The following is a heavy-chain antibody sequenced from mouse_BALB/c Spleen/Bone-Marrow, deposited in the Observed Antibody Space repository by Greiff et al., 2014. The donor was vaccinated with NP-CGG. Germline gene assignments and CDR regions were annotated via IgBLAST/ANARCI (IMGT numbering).Heavy chain of an antibody. CDR3: ARSTTVKDYFDY. D-gene: IGHD1-1*01. V-gene: IGHV1-54*01. Sequence: VKLQESGAELVRPGTSVKVSCKASGYAFTNYLIERVEQRPGQGLEWIGVINPGSGGSNNNEKFRGKATLTADKSSSTAYMQLSSLTSDDSAVYFCARSTTVKDYFDYWGQGTTLTVSS. CDR1: GYAFTNYL. CDR2: INPGSGGS. J-gene: IGHJ2*01.